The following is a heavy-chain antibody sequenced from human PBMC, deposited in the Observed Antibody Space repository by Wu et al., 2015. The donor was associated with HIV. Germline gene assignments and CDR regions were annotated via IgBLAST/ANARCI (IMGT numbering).Heavy chain of an antibody. Sequence: QVQLVQSGAEVKKPGASVKVSCEASGYSFTTFGISWVRQAPGQGPEWMGWISTQYGDTNYAQKFRGRVTLTTDTSTTTAYMELRSLRSDDTAVYYCARDWYYDGNDYEAYDLFDPWGQGTLVTVSS. D-gene: IGHD3-16*01. V-gene: IGHV1-18*01. CDR3: ARDWYYDGNDYEAYDLFDP. CDR2: ISTQYGDT. J-gene: IGHJ5*02. CDR1: GYSFTTFG.